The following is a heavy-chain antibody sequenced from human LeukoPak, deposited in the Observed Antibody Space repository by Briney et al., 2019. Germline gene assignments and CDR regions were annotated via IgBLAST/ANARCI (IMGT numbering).Heavy chain of an antibody. Sequence: SETLSLTCTVSGGSISSYYWSWIRQPPGKGLEWIGYIYHSGGTYNNPSLRSRVTFSLDKSKNQFSLKLNSVTAADTAVYYCAKDQRGYGNFDYWGQGTQVTVSS. CDR3: AKDQRGYGNFDY. V-gene: IGHV4-59*12. D-gene: IGHD5-12*01. CDR1: GGSISSYY. J-gene: IGHJ4*02. CDR2: IYHSGGT.